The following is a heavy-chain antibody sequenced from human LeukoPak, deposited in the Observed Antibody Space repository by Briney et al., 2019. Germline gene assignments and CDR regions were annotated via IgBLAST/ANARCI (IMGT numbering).Heavy chain of an antibody. CDR3: ARDRSNQGLSGIGFDY. J-gene: IGHJ4*02. CDR2: ISSSGYYI. Sequence: KPGGSLRLSCAASEFTLSSYTMNWVRQAPGKGLEWVSSISSSGYYISYADSVKGRFTISRDNAKNSLYLQMNGLRVEDTAVYYCARDRSNQGLSGIGFDYWGQGTLVTVSS. V-gene: IGHV3-21*01. D-gene: IGHD6-13*01. CDR1: EFTLSSYT.